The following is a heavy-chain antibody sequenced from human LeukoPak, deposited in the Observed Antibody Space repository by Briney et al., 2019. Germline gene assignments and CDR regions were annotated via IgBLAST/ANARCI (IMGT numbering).Heavy chain of an antibody. CDR3: ARHVFYSYDAFNI. V-gene: IGHV4-59*08. CDR2: IYYPRST. Sequence: SETPSLTCTVSGDSLSTYHWSWIRQPPGKGLEWIAYIYYPRSTNSTPPLKRRVTISLDTSKNQFSLKLSSVTAADTAVYYCARHVFYSYDAFNIWGQGTMVTVSS. J-gene: IGHJ3*02. CDR1: GDSLSTYH. D-gene: IGHD5-18*01.